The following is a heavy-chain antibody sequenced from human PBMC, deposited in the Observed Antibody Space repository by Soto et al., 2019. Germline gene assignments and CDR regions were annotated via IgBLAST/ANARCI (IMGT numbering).Heavy chain of an antibody. J-gene: IGHJ6*02. CDR2: ISGSGGST. CDR3: AKADCSGGSCYPYYYYGMAV. Sequence: GGSLRLSCAASGFTFSSYAMSWVRQAPGNGLEWVSAISGSGGSTYYADSVKGRFTISRDNSKNTLYLQMNSLRAEDTAVYYCAKADCSGGSCYPYYYYGMAVWGQGTTVTVSS. V-gene: IGHV3-23*01. D-gene: IGHD2-15*01. CDR1: GFTFSSYA.